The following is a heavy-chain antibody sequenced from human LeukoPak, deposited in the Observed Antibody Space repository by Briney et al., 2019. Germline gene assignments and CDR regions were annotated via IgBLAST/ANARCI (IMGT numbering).Heavy chain of an antibody. CDR3: AKDLKGWFGEGGAGD. D-gene: IGHD3-10*01. V-gene: IGHV3-23*01. CDR2: ISSSGGIT. CDR1: GFTFSSYA. Sequence: SGGSLRLSCAASGFTFSSYAMSWVRQAPGKGLEWVSAISSSGGITYYADSVKGRFTISRDDSKNTLYLQMNSLRAEDTAVYYCAKDLKGWFGEGGAGDWGQGTLVTVSS. J-gene: IGHJ4*02.